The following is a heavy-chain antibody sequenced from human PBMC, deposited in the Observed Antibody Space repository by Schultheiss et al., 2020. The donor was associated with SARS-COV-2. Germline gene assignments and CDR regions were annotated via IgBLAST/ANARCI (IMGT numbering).Heavy chain of an antibody. D-gene: IGHD3-3*01. CDR2: ISSSSSYI. CDR1: GFTFSRFA. Sequence: GGSLRLSCAASGFTFSRFAMTWVRQVPGKGLVWVSSISSSSSYIYYADSVKGRFTISRDNSKNTLYLQMNSLRAEDTAVYYCARDRSPMEWSKYYYYYGMDVWGQGTTVTVSS. J-gene: IGHJ6*02. CDR3: ARDRSPMEWSKYYYYYGMDV. V-gene: IGHV3-21*01.